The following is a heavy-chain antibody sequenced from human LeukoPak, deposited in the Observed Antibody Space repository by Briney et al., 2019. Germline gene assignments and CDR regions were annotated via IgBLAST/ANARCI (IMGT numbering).Heavy chain of an antibody. Sequence: VGSLRLSCAASGFTFSSYAMSWVRQAPGKGLEWVSAISGSGGSTYYADSVKGRFTISRDNSKNTLYLQMNSLRAEDTAVYYCAKLLGSTWLDALIDYWGQGTLVTVSS. J-gene: IGHJ4*02. CDR2: ISGSGGST. V-gene: IGHV3-23*01. D-gene: IGHD6-19*01. CDR3: AKLLGSTWLDALIDY. CDR1: GFTFSSYA.